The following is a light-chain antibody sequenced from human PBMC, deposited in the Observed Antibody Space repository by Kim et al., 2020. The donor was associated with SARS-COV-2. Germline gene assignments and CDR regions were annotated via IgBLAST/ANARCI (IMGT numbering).Light chain of an antibody. J-gene: IGLJ7*01. CDR3: CSYAGYFSLV. CDR1: NSDVGSYNF. CDR2: DVT. Sequence: GQSVTISCTGTNSDVGSYNFVSWYQQHPGRAPKLLIFDVTKRPSGVPDRFSGSKSAKAASLTISGLQAEDEADYYCCSYAGYFSLVFGGGTQLTVL. V-gene: IGLV2-11*03.